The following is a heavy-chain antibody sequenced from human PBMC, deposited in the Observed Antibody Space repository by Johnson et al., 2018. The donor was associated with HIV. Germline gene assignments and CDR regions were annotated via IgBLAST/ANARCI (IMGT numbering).Heavy chain of an antibody. CDR2: IYSGGNT. D-gene: IGHD5-12*01. V-gene: IGHV3-66*01. Sequence: VQLVEYGGGLVQPGWSLRLSCAASGFTVSSNYMSWVRQAPGKGLEWVSVIYSGGNTYYADSVKGRFTISRDNSKNTLYLQMNSLRAEDTAVYYCAKAPPLSTYDYDAFDVWGQGTMVTVSS. CDR1: GFTVSSNY. J-gene: IGHJ3*01. CDR3: AKAPPLSTYDYDAFDV.